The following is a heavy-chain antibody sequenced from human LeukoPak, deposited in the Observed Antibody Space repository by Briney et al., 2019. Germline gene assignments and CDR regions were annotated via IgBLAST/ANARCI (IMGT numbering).Heavy chain of an antibody. Sequence: SVKVSCKASGYTFTNYDINWVRQATGQGLEWMGFKNPNSGNSAYAQKFQGRVTITTDASITTAYMELSGLRSEDTALYYCAREGLDYWGQGTLVTVSS. CDR1: GYTFTNYD. J-gene: IGHJ4*02. CDR3: AREGLDY. V-gene: IGHV1-8*01. CDR2: KNPNSGNS.